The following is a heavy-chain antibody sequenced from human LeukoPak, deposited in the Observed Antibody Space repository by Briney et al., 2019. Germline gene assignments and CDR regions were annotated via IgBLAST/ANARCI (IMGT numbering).Heavy chain of an antibody. J-gene: IGHJ6*03. Sequence: GGSLRLSCAASGFTVSSNYMSWVRQAPGKGLEWVSVIYSGGSTYYADSVKGRFTISRDNSKNTLYLQMNSLRAEDTAVYYCARAHTGYSSGWDYYYYYYMDVWGKGTTVTISS. CDR2: IYSGGST. V-gene: IGHV3-66*01. D-gene: IGHD6-19*01. CDR1: GFTVSSNY. CDR3: ARAHTGYSSGWDYYYYYYMDV.